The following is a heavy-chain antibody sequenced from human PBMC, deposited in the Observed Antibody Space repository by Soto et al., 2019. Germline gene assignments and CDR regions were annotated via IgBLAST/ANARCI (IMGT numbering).Heavy chain of an antibody. D-gene: IGHD4-17*01. J-gene: IGHJ5*02. V-gene: IGHV4-34*01. CDR2: INHSGST. Sequence: QVQLQQWGAGLLKPSETLSLTCAVYGGSFSGYYWSWIRQPPGKGLEWIGEINHSGSTNYNPSLKSRVTISVDTSKNQFSLKLSSVTAADTAVYYCARADDYGDYVREGWLDPWGQGTLVTVSS. CDR1: GGSFSGYY. CDR3: ARADDYGDYVREGWLDP.